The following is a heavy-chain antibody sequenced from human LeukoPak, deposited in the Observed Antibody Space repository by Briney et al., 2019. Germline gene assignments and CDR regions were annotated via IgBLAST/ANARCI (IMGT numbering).Heavy chain of an antibody. V-gene: IGHV3-33*01. Sequence: GGSLRLSCAASGFIFTSYGMHWVRQAPGKGLEWVAVIWFDGSNQFYADSVKGRFTISRDNSKSTLYLQMNSLRAEDTAVYYCARGPYSSSWYYFEYWGQGTLVTVSS. CDR1: GFIFTSYG. D-gene: IGHD6-13*01. CDR2: IWFDGSNQ. J-gene: IGHJ4*02. CDR3: ARGPYSSSWYYFEY.